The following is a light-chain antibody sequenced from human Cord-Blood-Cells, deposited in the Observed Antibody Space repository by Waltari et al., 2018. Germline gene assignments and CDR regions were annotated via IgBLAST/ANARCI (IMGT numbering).Light chain of an antibody. CDR1: SSDVGSYNL. V-gene: IGLV2-23*01. CDR2: EGS. Sequence: QSALTQPASVSGSPGQSITISCTGTSSDVGSYNLVSWYQQHPGKAPKLMIYEGSKRPCGVSNRFFGSKSGNTASLTISGLQAEDEADYYCCSYAGSDYVFGTGTKVTVL. J-gene: IGLJ1*01. CDR3: CSYAGSDYV.